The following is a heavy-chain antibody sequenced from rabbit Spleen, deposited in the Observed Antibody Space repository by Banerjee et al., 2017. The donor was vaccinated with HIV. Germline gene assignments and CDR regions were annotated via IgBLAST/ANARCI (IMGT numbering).Heavy chain of an antibody. CDR1: GFDFTSRQF. Sequence: QSLEESGGDLVRPGASLTLTCTASGFDFTSRQFGCWVRQAPGKGLEWIACVYAGSSGSTYSATWAKGRFTISKTSSTTVTLQMTSLTAADTATYFCARDLAGVIGWNFGWWGQGTLVTVS. D-gene: IGHD4-1*01. J-gene: IGHJ4*01. CDR2: VYAGSSGST. V-gene: IGHV1S40*01. CDR3: ARDLAGVIGWNFGW.